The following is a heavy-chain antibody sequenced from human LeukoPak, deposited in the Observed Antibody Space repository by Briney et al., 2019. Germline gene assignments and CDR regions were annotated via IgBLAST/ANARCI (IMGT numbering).Heavy chain of an antibody. D-gene: IGHD4-23*01. CDR1: GFTFKNHW. V-gene: IGHV3-7*01. Sequence: PGGSLRLSCAASGFTFKNHWMAWVRLAPGKGLEWEAHIKEDGTQRYYVDSVKGRFTISRDDAKNSLYLQMNTLTDEDTAVYYCVRGGWELDYWGQGILVTVSS. CDR2: IKEDGTQR. CDR3: VRGGWELDY. J-gene: IGHJ4*02.